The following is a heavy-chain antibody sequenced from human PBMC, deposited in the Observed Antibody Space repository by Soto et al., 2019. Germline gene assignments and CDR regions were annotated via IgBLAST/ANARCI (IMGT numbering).Heavy chain of an antibody. CDR3: ASGKMLVSVQH. CDR1: GYTFTGYY. V-gene: IGHV1-69*13. Sequence: ASVKVSCKASGYTFTGYYMHWVRQAPGQGLEWMGGIIPIFGTANYAQKFQGRVTITADESTSTAYMELSSLRSEDTAVYYCASGKMLVSVQHWGQGTLVTVSS. J-gene: IGHJ1*01. D-gene: IGHD6-13*01. CDR2: IIPIFGTA.